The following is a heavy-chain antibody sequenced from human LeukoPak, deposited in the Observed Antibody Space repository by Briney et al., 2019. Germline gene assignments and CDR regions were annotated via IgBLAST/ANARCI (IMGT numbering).Heavy chain of an antibody. CDR3: ARDLTYGDYGFDY. J-gene: IGHJ4*02. V-gene: IGHV3-21*01. Sequence: GGSLRLSCAASGFTFSSYSMNWVRQAPGKGLEWVSSISSSSSYIYYADSVKGRFTISRDNAKNSLYLQMNGLRAEDTAVYYCARDLTYGDYGFDYWGQGTLVTVSS. CDR1: GFTFSSYS. CDR2: ISSSSSYI. D-gene: IGHD4-17*01.